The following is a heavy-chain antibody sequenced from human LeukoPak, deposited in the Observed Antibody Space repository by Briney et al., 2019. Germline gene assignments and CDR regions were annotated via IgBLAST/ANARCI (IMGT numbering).Heavy chain of an antibody. J-gene: IGHJ4*02. D-gene: IGHD5-24*01. V-gene: IGHV4-34*01. CDR1: GGSFSGYY. CDR3: ARRGFGDGYNV. Sequence: SETLSLTCAVYGGSFSGYYWSWIRQPPGKGLERIGEIKHSGSTNYNPSLKSRVTISVDTSKNQFSLKLSSVTAADTAVYYCARRGFGDGYNVWGQGTLVTVSS. CDR2: IKHSGST.